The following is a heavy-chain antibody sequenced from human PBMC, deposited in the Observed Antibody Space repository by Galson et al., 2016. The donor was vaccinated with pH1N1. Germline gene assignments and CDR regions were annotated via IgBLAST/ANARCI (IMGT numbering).Heavy chain of an antibody. CDR1: GNTLTDLS. D-gene: IGHD6-13*01. CDR2: FYPEDGEN. J-gene: IGHJ2*01. V-gene: IGHV1-24*01. Sequence: SVKVSCKVSGNTLTDLSIHWVRRAPGKGLEWMGGFYPEDGENLSTQRLSQRFQGRHAVPEDTSTDTANLELSILRPEDTAIYDFAKLSSTSGWYNAWYFDLWSLGTLVTVSS. CDR3: AKLSSTSGWYNAWYFDL.